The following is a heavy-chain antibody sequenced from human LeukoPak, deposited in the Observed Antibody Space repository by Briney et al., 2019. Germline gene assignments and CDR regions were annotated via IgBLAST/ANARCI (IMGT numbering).Heavy chain of an antibody. CDR1: GFTFSSYA. J-gene: IGHJ4*02. CDR3: VKGGGNVRRYFEY. CDR2: ISGSGGST. D-gene: IGHD4-23*01. V-gene: IGHV3-23*01. Sequence: GGSLRLSCAASGFTFSSYAMSWVRQAPGKGLEWVSAISGSGGSTNYADSVKGRFTISRDSSKNTLYLQMNSLRAEDTAVYYCVKGGGNVRRYFEYWGQGTLVTVSS.